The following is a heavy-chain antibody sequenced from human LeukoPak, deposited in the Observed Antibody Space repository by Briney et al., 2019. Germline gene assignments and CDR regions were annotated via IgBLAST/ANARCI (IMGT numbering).Heavy chain of an antibody. D-gene: IGHD6-19*01. J-gene: IGHJ4*02. CDR2: ISSNGGST. CDR1: GFTFSSYA. V-gene: IGHV3-64*01. Sequence: GGSLRLSCAASGFTFSSYAIHWVPQAPGKGLEYVAAISSNGGSTFYANSVKGRFIVSRENSKNTLSLQMGSLRTEDLAMYYCARRAPGFSSGWLDYWGQGTPVTVSS. CDR3: ARRAPGFSSGWLDY.